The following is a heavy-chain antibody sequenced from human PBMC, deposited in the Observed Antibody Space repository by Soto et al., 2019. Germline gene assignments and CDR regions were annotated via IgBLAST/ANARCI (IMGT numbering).Heavy chain of an antibody. Sequence: QLLESGGGLVQPGGSLRVHCVASGFTFGDYAMSWVRRAPGKGLEWVSSIGGGGTDTYYAASVKGRFTISRDNSKSTLYLQMNNLRVEDTAVYYCAKDAVPYNGEWDWFDTWGQGTLVTVSS. CDR1: GFTFGDYA. CDR3: AKDAVPYNGEWDWFDT. D-gene: IGHD3-10*01. V-gene: IGHV3-23*01. J-gene: IGHJ5*02. CDR2: IGGGGTDT.